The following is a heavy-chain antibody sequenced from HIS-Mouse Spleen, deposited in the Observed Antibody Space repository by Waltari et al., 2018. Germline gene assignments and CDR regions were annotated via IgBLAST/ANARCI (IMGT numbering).Heavy chain of an antibody. D-gene: IGHD3-22*01. J-gene: IGHJ4*02. CDR2: LTPNVGGT. Sequence: QVQLVQSGAEVKKPGASVKVSCKASGYTFTGYYMHWVRQAPGQGLEWMGWLTPNVGGTNYAQKLQGRVTMTRDTSISTAYMELSRLRSDDTAVYYCARGLITMIVVGYFDYWGQGTLVTVSS. V-gene: IGHV1-2*02. CDR3: ARGLITMIVVGYFDY. CDR1: GYTFTGYY.